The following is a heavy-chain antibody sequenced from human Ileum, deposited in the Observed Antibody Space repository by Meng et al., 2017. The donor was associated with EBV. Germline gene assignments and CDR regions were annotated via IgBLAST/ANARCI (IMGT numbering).Heavy chain of an antibody. CDR3: ARRPTGIDY. CDR2: IIHGGSP. D-gene: IGHD2-8*02. J-gene: IGHJ4*02. Sequence: QVQQRQWGAVLLKPSETLTLTCAVNGGSLSGAYWNWIRQPPGKGLEWIGEIIHGGSPSYNPSLKSRVTISIDTSKNQLSLMLSSVTAADTAVYYCARRPTGIDYWGQGTLVTVSS. CDR1: GGSLSGAY. V-gene: IGHV4-34*12.